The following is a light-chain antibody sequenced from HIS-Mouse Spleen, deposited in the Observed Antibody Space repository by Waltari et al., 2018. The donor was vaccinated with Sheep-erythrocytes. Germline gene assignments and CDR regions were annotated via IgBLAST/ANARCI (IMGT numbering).Light chain of an antibody. J-gene: IGLJ3*02. CDR3: SSYTSSSTWV. Sequence: QSALTQPASVSGSPGQSITLSCPGTSRDVGGYNYFSWYQQHPGKAPKLMIYDVSNRPSGVSNRFSGSKSGNTASLTISGLQAEDEADYYCSSYTSSSTWVFGGGTKLTVL. V-gene: IGLV2-14*03. CDR1: SRDVGGYNY. CDR2: DVS.